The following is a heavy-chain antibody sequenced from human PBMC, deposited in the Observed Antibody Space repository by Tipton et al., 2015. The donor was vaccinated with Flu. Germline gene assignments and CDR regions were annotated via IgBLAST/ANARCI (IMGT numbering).Heavy chain of an antibody. CDR1: GDSISSYY. D-gene: IGHD3-22*01. CDR3: ARDSSGYSIFFDY. V-gene: IGHV4-4*07. CDR2: IYTSGST. Sequence: LRLSCTVSGDSISSYYWSWIRQPAGKGLEWIGRIYTSGSTNYNASLKSRVTMSVDTSKNQFSLKLSSVTAADTAVYYCARDSSGYSIFFDYWGQGTLVTVSS. J-gene: IGHJ4*02.